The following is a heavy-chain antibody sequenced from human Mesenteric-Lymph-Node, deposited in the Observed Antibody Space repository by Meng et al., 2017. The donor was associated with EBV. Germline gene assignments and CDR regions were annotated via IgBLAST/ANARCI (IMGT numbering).Heavy chain of an antibody. CDR2: IFSSGST. Sequence: VRLRAAGPWRLKPSATLSLPCPVSGGSDNSWNYYWSWIRQPPGKGLQWIGYIFSSGSTNYNPSFKSRVTISVDMSKNHFSLRLTSVTPADTAVYYCARGYGSGSYRYFDYWGQGTLVTVSS. CDR3: ARGYGSGSYRYFDY. D-gene: IGHD3-10*01. V-gene: IGHV4-61*03. J-gene: IGHJ4*02. CDR1: GGSDNSWNYY.